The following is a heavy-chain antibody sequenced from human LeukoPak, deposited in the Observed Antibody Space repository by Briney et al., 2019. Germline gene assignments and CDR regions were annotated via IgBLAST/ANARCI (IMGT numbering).Heavy chain of an antibody. CDR2: ISGGGDYI. D-gene: IGHD2-2*01. CDR1: GFSFSSYA. J-gene: IGHJ4*02. CDR3: AKDPLIVVVPAAMEYFDY. V-gene: IGHV3-23*01. Sequence: GGSLRLSCVASGFSFSSYAMTWVRQAPGKGLEWVSAISGGGDYIYYGDSVKGRFTTSRDNSKRTLYLQMSNLRAEDTAVYYCAKDPLIVVVPAAMEYFDYWGQGTLVTVSS.